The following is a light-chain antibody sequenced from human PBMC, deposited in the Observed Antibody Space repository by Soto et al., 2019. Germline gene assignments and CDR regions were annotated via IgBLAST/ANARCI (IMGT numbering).Light chain of an antibody. Sequence: QAVVTQPPSASGTPGQRGTISCSGSSSDIGSNTVNWYQQLPGTAPKLLIYSNNQRPSRVPDRFSGSKSGTSASLAISGLQSEDEAGYYCAAWDDSLNGPVFGGGTKLTV. CDR2: SNN. V-gene: IGLV1-44*01. CDR1: SSDIGSNT. J-gene: IGLJ2*01. CDR3: AAWDDSLNGPV.